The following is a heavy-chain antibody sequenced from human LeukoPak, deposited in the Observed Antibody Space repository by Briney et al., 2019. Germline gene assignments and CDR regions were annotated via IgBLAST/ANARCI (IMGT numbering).Heavy chain of an antibody. CDR3: ARCDSVTALDY. Sequence: SETLSLTCTVSGGSISSYYWSWIRQPAGKGLEWIGRIYTSGSTNYNPSLKSRVTLSLDTSGNQFSLKVTSVTAADTAVYYCARCDSVTALDYWGQGTLVTVSS. D-gene: IGHD4-17*01. CDR2: IYTSGST. J-gene: IGHJ4*02. CDR1: GGSISSYY. V-gene: IGHV4-4*07.